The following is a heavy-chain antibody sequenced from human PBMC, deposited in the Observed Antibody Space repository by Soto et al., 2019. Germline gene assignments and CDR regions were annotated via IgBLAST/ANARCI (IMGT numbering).Heavy chain of an antibody. CDR2: IVVGSGNT. V-gene: IGHV1-58*01. CDR1: GFTFTSSA. CDR3: AADRWFGELTPYYFDY. Sequence: SVKVSCKASGFTFTSSAVQWVRQARGQRLEWIGWIVVGSGNTNYAQKFQERVTITRDMSTSTAYMELSSLRSEDTAVYYCAADRWFGELTPYYFDYWGQGTLVTVSS. J-gene: IGHJ4*02. D-gene: IGHD3-10*01.